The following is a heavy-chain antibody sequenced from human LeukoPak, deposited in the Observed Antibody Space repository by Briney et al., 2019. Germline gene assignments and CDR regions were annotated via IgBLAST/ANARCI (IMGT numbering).Heavy chain of an antibody. CDR1: GGSISSYY. CDR3: ARATSYRGWLGH. J-gene: IGHJ4*02. D-gene: IGHD6-19*01. CDR2: IYYSGST. Sequence: SETLSLNCTVSGGSISSYYWNWIRQPPGKGLEWIGYIYYSGSTNYNPSLKSRVTISVDTSKNQFSLKLSSVTAADTAVYYCARATSYRGWLGHWGQGTLVTVSS. V-gene: IGHV4-59*01.